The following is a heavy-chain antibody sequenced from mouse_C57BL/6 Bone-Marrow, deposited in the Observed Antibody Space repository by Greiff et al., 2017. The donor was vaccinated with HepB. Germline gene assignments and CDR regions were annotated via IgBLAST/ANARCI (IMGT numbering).Heavy chain of an antibody. CDR3: ASPTVVYFDV. D-gene: IGHD1-1*01. Sequence: EVKLQQSGAELVKPRASVKLSCTASGFNIKDYYMHWVKQRTEQGLEWIGRIDPEDGETKNAPKFQGKATITADTSSNTAYLQLSSLTSEDTAVYYCASPTVVYFDVWGTGTTVTVSS. CDR1: GFNIKDYY. CDR2: IDPEDGET. V-gene: IGHV14-2*01. J-gene: IGHJ1*03.